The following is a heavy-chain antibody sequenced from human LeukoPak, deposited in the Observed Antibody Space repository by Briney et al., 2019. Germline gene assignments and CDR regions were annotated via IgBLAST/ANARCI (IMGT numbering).Heavy chain of an antibody. V-gene: IGHV3-53*01. CDR1: GFTVSSNY. J-gene: IGHJ3*02. CDR3: ARARGGYYDSSGYGAFDI. D-gene: IGHD3-22*01. CDR2: IYSGGST. Sequence: QPGGSLRLSCAASGFTVSSNYMSWVRQAPGKGLEWVSVIYSGGSTYYADSVKGRFTISRDNSKNTLYLQMNSLRAEDTAVYYCARARGGYYDSSGYGAFDIWGQGTMVTVSS.